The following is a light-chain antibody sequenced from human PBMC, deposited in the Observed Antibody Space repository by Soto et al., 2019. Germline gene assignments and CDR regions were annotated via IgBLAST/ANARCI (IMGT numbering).Light chain of an antibody. J-gene: IGLJ1*01. Sequence: QSALTQPPSASGSPGQSVTISCTGTSSDVGGYNYVSWYQQHPGKAPKLMIYEVSKRPSGVPDRFSGSKSGNTASLTVSGLQAEDEADYYCCSYAGSPPYVFGTGTKLTVL. CDR2: EVS. V-gene: IGLV2-8*01. CDR3: CSYAGSPPYV. CDR1: SSDVGGYNY.